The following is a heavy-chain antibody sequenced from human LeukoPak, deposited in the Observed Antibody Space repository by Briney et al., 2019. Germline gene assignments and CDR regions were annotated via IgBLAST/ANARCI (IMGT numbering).Heavy chain of an antibody. CDR2: IRYDGSNK. V-gene: IGHV3-30*02. D-gene: IGHD6-19*01. Sequence: PGGSLRLSCAASGFIFSKYGMHWVRQAPGKGLEWVAFIRYDGSNKKFADFVKGRFTISRDNPKNTLYLQMNSLKLEDTAVYYCAKDSLGSAVAGTYLDFDSWGQGTLVTVSS. CDR1: GFIFSKYG. J-gene: IGHJ4*02. CDR3: AKDSLGSAVAGTYLDFDS.